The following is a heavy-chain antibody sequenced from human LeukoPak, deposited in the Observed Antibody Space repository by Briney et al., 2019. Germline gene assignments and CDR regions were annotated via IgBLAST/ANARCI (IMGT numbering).Heavy chain of an antibody. V-gene: IGHV4-34*01. J-gene: IGHJ4*02. CDR3: ARAPYYYGSGSYYNMAYFDY. D-gene: IGHD3-10*01. Sequence: SETLSLTCAVYGGSFSGYYWSWIRQPPGKGLEWIGEINHSGSTNYNPSLKSRVTISVDTSKNQFSLKLSSVTAADTAVYYCARAPYYYGSGSYYNMAYFDYWGQGTLVTVSS. CDR2: INHSGST. CDR1: GGSFSGYY.